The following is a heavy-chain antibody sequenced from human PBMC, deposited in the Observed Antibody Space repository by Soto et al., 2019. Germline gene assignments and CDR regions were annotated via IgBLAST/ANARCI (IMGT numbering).Heavy chain of an antibody. Sequence: GGSLRLSCAASGFTFSNYWMTWVRQAPGNGLEWVANIKEDGSEKHYVDSVKGRFTISRDNAKNSLYLQMNSLRVEDMAVYFCSRDVVVGAKALNYWGQGALVTVSS. V-gene: IGHV3-7*01. CDR2: IKEDGSEK. CDR1: GFTFSNYW. CDR3: SRDVVVGAKALNY. J-gene: IGHJ4*02. D-gene: IGHD2-15*01.